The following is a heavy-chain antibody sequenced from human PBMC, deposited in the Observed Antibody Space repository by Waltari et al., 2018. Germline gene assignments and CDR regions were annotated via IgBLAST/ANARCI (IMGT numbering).Heavy chain of an antibody. D-gene: IGHD6-13*01. CDR3: ARDQGVAAAGYYYYGMDV. CDR2: IIPIFGTA. J-gene: IGHJ6*02. V-gene: IGHV1-69*13. Sequence: VQLVQSGAAVKTPGSSVQVSCKASGGTFSSHAISWVRQARGHGLEWMGGIIPIFGTANYAQKFQGRVTITADESTSPAYMELSSLRSEDTAVYYCARDQGVAAAGYYYYGMDVWGQGTTVTVSS. CDR1: GGTFSSHA.